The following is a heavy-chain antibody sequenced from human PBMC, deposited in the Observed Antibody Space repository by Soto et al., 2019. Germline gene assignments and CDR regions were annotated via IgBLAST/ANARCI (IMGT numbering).Heavy chain of an antibody. D-gene: IGHD2-2*01. CDR2: ITASNGNA. J-gene: IGHJ6*02. CDR3: ARGASCSSTSCYDNFHYGLAV. Sequence: ASVKVSFKASGYTFTNYGITWVRQAPGQGLEWMGWITASNGNANYAREIQGRLTLTRDTSTNTASMELRSLRSDDTAVYYCARGASCSSTSCYDNFHYGLAVWGQGTTVTVSS. CDR1: GYTFTNYG. V-gene: IGHV1-18*01.